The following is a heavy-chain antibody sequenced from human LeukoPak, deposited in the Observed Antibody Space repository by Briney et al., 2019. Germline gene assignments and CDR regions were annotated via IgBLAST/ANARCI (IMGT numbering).Heavy chain of an antibody. CDR3: ARERLGYSDLEN. CDR1: GFPFSRDW. J-gene: IGHJ4*02. D-gene: IGHD3-16*01. CDR2: IKQDGSER. Sequence: GGSLRLSCAASGFPFSRDWMTWVRQAPGKGLEWVANIKQDGSERYYSDSVKGRFTISRDNAKNSLYLQMNSLRAEDTAMHYCARERLGYSDLENWGQGTLVTVSS. V-gene: IGHV3-7*03.